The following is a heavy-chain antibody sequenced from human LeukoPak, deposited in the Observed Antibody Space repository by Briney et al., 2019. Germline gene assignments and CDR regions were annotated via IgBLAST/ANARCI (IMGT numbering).Heavy chain of an antibody. D-gene: IGHD4-23*01. J-gene: IGHJ4*02. V-gene: IGHV3-11*04. CDR1: GFTFSDYY. Sequence: GGSLRLSCAASGFTFSDYYMSWIRQAPGKGLEWVSYISSSASTIYYADSVKGRFTISIDNAKNSLYLHMNSLRAEDTAVYYCARDYGGSSPFDYWGQGTLVTVSS. CDR3: ARDYGGSSPFDY. CDR2: ISSSASTI.